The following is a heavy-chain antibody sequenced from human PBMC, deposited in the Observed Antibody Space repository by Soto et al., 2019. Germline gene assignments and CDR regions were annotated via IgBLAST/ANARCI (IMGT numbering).Heavy chain of an antibody. CDR1: GGSISSGGYY. CDR3: ARGGPHMVFYDNWFAP. D-gene: IGHD2-8*01. Sequence: SETLSLTCTVSGGSISSGGYYWSWIRQHPGKGLEWIGYIYYSGSTYYNPSLKSRVTISVDTSKNQFSLKLSSVTAADTAVYYCARGGPHMVFYDNWFAPCGQGTLVIASA. V-gene: IGHV4-31*03. J-gene: IGHJ5*02. CDR2: IYYSGST.